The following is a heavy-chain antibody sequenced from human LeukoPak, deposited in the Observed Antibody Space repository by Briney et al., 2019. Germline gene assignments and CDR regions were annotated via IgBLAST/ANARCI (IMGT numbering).Heavy chain of an antibody. CDR3: ARLPYGSASYWYFDL. CDR1: GGTFSSYA. Sequence: SVKVSCKASGGTFSSYAISWVRQAPGQGLEWMGGIIPIFGTANCAQKFQGRVTITADKSTSTAYMELSSLRSEDTAVYYCARLPYGSASYWYFDLWGRGTLVTVSS. D-gene: IGHD3-10*01. V-gene: IGHV1-69*06. J-gene: IGHJ2*01. CDR2: IIPIFGTA.